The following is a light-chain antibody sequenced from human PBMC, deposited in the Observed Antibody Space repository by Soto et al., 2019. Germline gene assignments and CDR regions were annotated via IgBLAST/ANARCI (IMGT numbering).Light chain of an antibody. J-gene: IGKJ5*01. V-gene: IGKV3-11*01. CDR1: QSLDNY. CDR2: DAS. CDR3: LQRAYWFT. Sequence: VVLTQSPATLSLSPGERATLSCRASQSLDNYLAWYQQKPGQAPRLLIYDASNRATGIPARFSGSGSGTDFTLTISSLEPDDVAVYYCLQRAYWFTFGQGTRLEIK.